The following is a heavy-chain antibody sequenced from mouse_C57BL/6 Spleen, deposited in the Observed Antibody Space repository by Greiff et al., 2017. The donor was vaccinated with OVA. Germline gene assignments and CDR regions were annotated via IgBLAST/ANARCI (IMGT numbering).Heavy chain of an antibody. D-gene: IGHD2-4*01. CDR1: GYAFTNYL. CDR2: INPGSGGT. J-gene: IGHJ4*01. Sequence: QVQLKESGAELVRPGTSVKVSCKASGYAFTNYLIEWVKQRPGQGLEWIGVINPGSGGTNYNEKFKGKATLTADKSSSTAYMQLSSLTSEDSAVYFGARRGVYDYDVYAMDYWGQGTSVTVSS. CDR3: ARRGVYDYDVYAMDY. V-gene: IGHV1-54*01.